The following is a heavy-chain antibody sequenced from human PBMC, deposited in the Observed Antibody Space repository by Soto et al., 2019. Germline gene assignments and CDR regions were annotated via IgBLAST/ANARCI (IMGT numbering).Heavy chain of an antibody. CDR2: ISAYNGNT. J-gene: IGHJ6*04. D-gene: IGHD3-22*01. Sequence: QVQLVQSGGEVKKPGASVKVSCKASGYTFTTYDLSWVRQAPGQGLEWMGWISAYNGNTNYAQNLQGRVTMTKDKSRSTAYMELSSLRSDDTAVYYCARVIGYYYHMDVWGEGTTVTVSS. CDR3: ARVIGYYYHMDV. CDR1: GYTFTTYD. V-gene: IGHV1-18*01.